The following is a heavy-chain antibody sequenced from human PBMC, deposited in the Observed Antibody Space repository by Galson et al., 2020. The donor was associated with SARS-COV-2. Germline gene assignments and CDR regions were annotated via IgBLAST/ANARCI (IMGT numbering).Heavy chain of an antibody. CDR3: ARPHFVKGRDGYNHWYFDL. V-gene: IGHV4-59*08. D-gene: IGHD5-12*01. J-gene: IGHJ2*01. CDR1: GGSISSYY. Sequence: ETSETLSLTCTVSGGSISSYYWSWIRQPPGKGLEWIGYIYYSGSTNYNPSLKSRVTISVDTSKNQFSLKLSSVTAADTAVYYCARPHFVKGRDGYNHWYFDLWGRGTLVTVSS. CDR2: IYYSGST.